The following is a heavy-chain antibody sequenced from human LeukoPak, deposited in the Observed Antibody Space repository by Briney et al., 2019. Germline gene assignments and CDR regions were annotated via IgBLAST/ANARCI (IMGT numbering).Heavy chain of an antibody. CDR2: ISGSGGST. CDR3: AKVFGQNIVVVPAAPFDY. CDR1: GFTCSSYA. Sequence: GGSLRLSGAASGFTCSSYAMSWVRQAPGKGLEWVSAISGSGGSTYYADSVKGRFTISRDNSKNTLYLQMNSLRAEDTAVYYCAKVFGQNIVVVPAAPFDYWGQGTLVTVSS. V-gene: IGHV3-23*01. D-gene: IGHD2-2*01. J-gene: IGHJ4*02.